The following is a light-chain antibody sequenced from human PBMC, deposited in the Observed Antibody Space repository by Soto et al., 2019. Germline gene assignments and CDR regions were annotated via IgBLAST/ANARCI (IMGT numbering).Light chain of an antibody. CDR1: SSDVGGYNY. CDR2: DVS. J-gene: IGLJ2*01. Sequence: QSALTQPASVSGSPGQSITISCTGTSSDVGGYNYVSWYQQHPGKAPKLMIYDVSTRPSGVSNRFSGSKSGNTASLTSSGLQAEDEADYYCSSYTSSSTYVVFGGGTKLTVL. CDR3: SSYTSSSTYVV. V-gene: IGLV2-14*01.